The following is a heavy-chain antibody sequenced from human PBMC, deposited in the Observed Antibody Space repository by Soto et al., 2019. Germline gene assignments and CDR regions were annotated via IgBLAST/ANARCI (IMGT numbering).Heavy chain of an antibody. J-gene: IGHJ3*02. CDR2: ISSSSSYI. D-gene: IGHD6-19*01. CDR1: GFTFSSYS. CDR3: QVAVAGTGAFDI. Sequence: EVQLVESGGGLVKPGGSLRLSCAASGFTFSSYSMNWVRQAPGKGLEWVSSISSSSSYIYYADSVKGRFTISRDNAKNSLYLQMNSLRAEDTAVYYCQVAVAGTGAFDIWGQGTMVTVSS. V-gene: IGHV3-21*01.